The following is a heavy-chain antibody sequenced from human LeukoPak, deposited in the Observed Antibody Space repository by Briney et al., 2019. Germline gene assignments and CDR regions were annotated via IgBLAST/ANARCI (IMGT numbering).Heavy chain of an antibody. Sequence: SETLSLTCTVSGGSISSSSYYWGWIRQPPGKGLEWNGSIYYSGSTYYNPSLKSRVTISVDTSKNQFSLKLSSVTAADTAVYYCARPPYSSGWFGNWFDPWGQGTLVTVSS. CDR3: ARPPYSSGWFGNWFDP. V-gene: IGHV4-39*01. CDR2: IYYSGST. CDR1: GGSISSSSYY. J-gene: IGHJ5*02. D-gene: IGHD6-19*01.